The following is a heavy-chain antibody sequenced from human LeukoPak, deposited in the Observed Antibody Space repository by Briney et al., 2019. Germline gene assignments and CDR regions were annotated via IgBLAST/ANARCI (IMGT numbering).Heavy chain of an antibody. Sequence: GGSLRLSCAASGFTFSSFWMHWVRQASGKGLVWVSRIKSDGSSTSYADSVKGRFTISRDNAKNTLYLQMNSLRVEDTAVYYCARENWGDWGQGTLVTVSS. CDR2: IKSDGSST. CDR3: ARENWGD. J-gene: IGHJ4*02. D-gene: IGHD7-27*01. V-gene: IGHV3-74*01. CDR1: GFTFSSFW.